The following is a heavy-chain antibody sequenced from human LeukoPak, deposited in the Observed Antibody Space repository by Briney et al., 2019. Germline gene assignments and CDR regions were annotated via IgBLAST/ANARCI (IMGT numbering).Heavy chain of an antibody. J-gene: IGHJ4*02. D-gene: IGHD6-19*01. V-gene: IGHV3-23*01. CDR2: ISGSGGST. Sequence: GGSLRLSCAASGFTFSSSSMSWVRQAPGKGLEWVSVISGSGGSTDYADSVKGRFTISRDNSKNTPYLQMNSLRAEDTAVYYCAKSSGWYVWGQGTLVTVSS. CDR1: GFTFSSSS. CDR3: AKSSGWYV.